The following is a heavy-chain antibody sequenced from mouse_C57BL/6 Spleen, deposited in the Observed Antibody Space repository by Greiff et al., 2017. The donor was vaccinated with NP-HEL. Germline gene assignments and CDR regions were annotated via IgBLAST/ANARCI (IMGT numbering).Heavy chain of an antibody. CDR3: ARQNPAGSSYLYAMDY. CDR1: GFTFSDYY. D-gene: IGHD1-1*01. V-gene: IGHV5-12*01. Sequence: EVKLLESGGGLVQPGGSLKLSCAASGFTFSDYYMYWVRQTPEKRLEWVAYISNGGGSTYYPDTVKGRFTISRDNAKNTLYLQMSRLKSEDTAMYYCARQNPAGSSYLYAMDYWGQGTSVTVSS. J-gene: IGHJ4*01. CDR2: ISNGGGST.